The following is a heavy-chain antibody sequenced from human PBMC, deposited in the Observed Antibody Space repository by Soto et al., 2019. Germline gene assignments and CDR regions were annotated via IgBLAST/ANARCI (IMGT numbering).Heavy chain of an antibody. CDR1: GFTFDSYS. CDR3: ARTSGYDSYYFDL. CDR2: IISSHSYI. Sequence: GESLKISCAASGFTFDSYSMSWVRQAPGKGLEWVSSIISSHSYIYYADSVKGRFTISRDNAKNPLDLQMNSLRAEDTAIYYCARTSGYDSYYFDLWGQGTLVTVSS. V-gene: IGHV3-21*01. J-gene: IGHJ4*02. D-gene: IGHD5-12*01.